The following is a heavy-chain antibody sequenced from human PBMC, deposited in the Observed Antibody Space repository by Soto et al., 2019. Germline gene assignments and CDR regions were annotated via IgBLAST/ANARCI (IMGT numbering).Heavy chain of an antibody. CDR3: ATVRRLEWLLNAFDI. D-gene: IGHD3-3*01. CDR2: FDPGDGET. V-gene: IGHV1-24*01. J-gene: IGHJ3*02. CDR1: GYTLTELS. Sequence: ASVKVSCKVSGYTLTELSMHWVRQAPGKGLAWMGGFDPGDGETIYAQKFQGRVTMTEDTSTDTAYMELSSLRSEDTAVYYCATVRRLEWLLNAFDIWGQGTMVTVSS.